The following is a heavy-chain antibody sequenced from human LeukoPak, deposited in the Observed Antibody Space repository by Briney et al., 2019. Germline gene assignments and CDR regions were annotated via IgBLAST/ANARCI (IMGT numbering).Heavy chain of an antibody. D-gene: IGHD3-22*01. V-gene: IGHV4-4*07. CDR1: GGSISSYY. CDR2: IYTSGST. CDR3: ARSTSTYYYDTTGDAFDI. J-gene: IGHJ3*02. Sequence: SETLSLTCTVSGGSISSYYWSWIRQPAGKGLEWIGRIYTSGSTNYNPSLKSRVTMSVDTSKNQLSLKLSSVTAADTAVYYCARSTSTYYYDTTGDAFDIWGQGTMVTVSS.